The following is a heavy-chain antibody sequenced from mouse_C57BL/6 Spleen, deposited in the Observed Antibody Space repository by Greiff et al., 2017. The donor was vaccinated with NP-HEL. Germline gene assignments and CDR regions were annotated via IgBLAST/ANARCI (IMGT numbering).Heavy chain of an antibody. CDR1: GFSLTSYG. CDR3: ARNSYYGSSYTFAY. J-gene: IGHJ3*01. Sequence: VKLVESGPGLVQPSQSLSITCTVSGFSLTSYGVHWVRQSPGKGLEWLGVIWSGGSTDYNAAFISRLSISKDNSKSQVFFKMNSLQADDTAIYYCARNSYYGSSYTFAYWGQGTLVTVSA. CDR2: IWSGGST. D-gene: IGHD1-1*01. V-gene: IGHV2-2*01.